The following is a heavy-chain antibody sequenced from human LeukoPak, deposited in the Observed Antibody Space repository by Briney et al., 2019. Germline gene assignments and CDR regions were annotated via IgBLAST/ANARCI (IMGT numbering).Heavy chain of an antibody. J-gene: IGHJ4*02. Sequence: GGSLRLSCAASGFTFSDYSMNWVRQAPGKGLEWISYIGGRGDGISYADSVKGRFTVSRDNAKNSLFLQMNSLRAEDTAVYYCAKGHYYGSGSLDYWGQGTLVTVSS. CDR3: AKGHYYGSGSLDY. CDR1: GFTFSDYS. D-gene: IGHD3-10*01. CDR2: IGGRGDGI. V-gene: IGHV3-48*01.